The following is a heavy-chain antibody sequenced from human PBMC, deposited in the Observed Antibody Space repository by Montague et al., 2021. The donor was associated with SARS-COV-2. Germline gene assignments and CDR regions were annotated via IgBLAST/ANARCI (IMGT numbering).Heavy chain of an antibody. CDR3: ARGYDYVWGSYRYLHWFDP. D-gene: IGHD3-16*02. J-gene: IGHJ5*02. CDR1: GGSFSGYY. CDR2: INNSGTT. Sequence: SETLSLTCAVYGGSFSGYYWSWIRQPPGKGLEWIGEINNSGTTNYNPSPKSQVTLSVDTSKNQFSLKLSSVTAADTAVYYCARGYDYVWGSYRYLHWFDPWGQGTLVTVSS. V-gene: IGHV4-34*01.